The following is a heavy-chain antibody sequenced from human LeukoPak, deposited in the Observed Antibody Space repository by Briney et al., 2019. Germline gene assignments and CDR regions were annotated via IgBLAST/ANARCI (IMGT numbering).Heavy chain of an antibody. CDR3: AKGRGAV. CDR1: GFTVSIDF. V-gene: IGHV3-66*01. CDR2: ISAGGST. D-gene: IGHD3-10*01. J-gene: IGHJ6*02. Sequence: GGSLRLSCAASGFTVSIDFMGWVRQTPGKGLQWLSLISAGGSTYYADSVMGRFIISRDTSKNALYLQMNSLRVEDTAVYYCAKGRGAVWGQGTTVTVSS.